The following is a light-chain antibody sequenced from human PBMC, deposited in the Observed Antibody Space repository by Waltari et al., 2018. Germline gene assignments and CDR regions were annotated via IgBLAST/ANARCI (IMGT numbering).Light chain of an antibody. V-gene: IGKV1-5*03. CDR1: QSISSW. J-gene: IGKJ4*01. CDR3: QQYNSYSLT. Sequence: DIQMTKSPSTLPASVGDRVAITCRASQSISSWLAWYQQKPGKAPKLLIYKASCLESGVPSRFSGSGSGTEFTLTISSLQPDDFATYYCQQYNSYSLTFGGGTKVEIK. CDR2: KAS.